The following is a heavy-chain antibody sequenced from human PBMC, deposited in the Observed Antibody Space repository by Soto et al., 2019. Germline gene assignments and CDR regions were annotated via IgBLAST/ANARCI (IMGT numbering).Heavy chain of an antibody. D-gene: IGHD3-10*01. V-gene: IGHV1-18*01. CDR3: ARAPNLWFGEVKAPYYFDY. CDR2: ISAYNGNT. Sequence: QVQLVQSGAEVKKPGASVKVSCKASGYTFTSYGISWVRQAPGQGLEWMGWISAYNGNTNYAQKLQGRVTMTTDTSTSTAYMELRSLRSDDTAVYYCARAPNLWFGEVKAPYYFDYWGQGTLVTVSS. CDR1: GYTFTSYG. J-gene: IGHJ4*02.